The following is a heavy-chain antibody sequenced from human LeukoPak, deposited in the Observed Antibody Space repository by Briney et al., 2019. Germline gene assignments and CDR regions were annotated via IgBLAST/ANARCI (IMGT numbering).Heavy chain of an antibody. CDR3: ARSRRDYGSGSYRGRYYFDY. CDR1: GFTVSSDY. CDR2: IYSGGST. J-gene: IGHJ4*02. D-gene: IGHD3-10*01. Sequence: TGGSLRLSCAASGFTVSSDYMSWVRQAPGKGLEWVSVIYSGGSTYYADSVKGRFTISRDNAKNSLYLQMNSLRAEDTALYHCARSRRDYGSGSYRGRYYFDYWGQGTLVTVSS. V-gene: IGHV3-53*01.